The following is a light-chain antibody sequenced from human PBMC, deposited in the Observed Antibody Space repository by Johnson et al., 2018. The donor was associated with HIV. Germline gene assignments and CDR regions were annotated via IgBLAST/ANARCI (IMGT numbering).Light chain of an antibody. Sequence: QSVLTQPPSVSAAPGQKVTISCSGRRSNFGNNYVSWYQQLPGTAPKLLIYDNNNRPSGIPDRFSGSKSGTSATLGITRPQTWDAADYYCGTWDNRRSAHDVFGTGTKVTVL. CDR1: RSNFGNNY. CDR3: GTWDNRRSAHDV. CDR2: DNN. J-gene: IGLJ1*01. V-gene: IGLV1-51*01.